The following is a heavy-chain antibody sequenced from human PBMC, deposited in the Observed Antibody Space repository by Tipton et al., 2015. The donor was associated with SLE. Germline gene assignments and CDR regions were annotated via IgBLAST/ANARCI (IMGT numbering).Heavy chain of an antibody. V-gene: IGHV4-61*01. D-gene: IGHD6-19*01. CDR3: ARFGIAVAGPPAAFDI. J-gene: IGHJ3*02. Sequence: TLSLTCTVSGGSVSSGSYYWSWIRQPPGKGLEWIGYIYYSGSTNYNPSLKSRVTISVDTSKNQFSLKLSSVTAADTAVYYCARFGIAVAGPPAAFDIWGQGTMVTVSS. CDR2: IYYSGST. CDR1: GGSVSSGSYY.